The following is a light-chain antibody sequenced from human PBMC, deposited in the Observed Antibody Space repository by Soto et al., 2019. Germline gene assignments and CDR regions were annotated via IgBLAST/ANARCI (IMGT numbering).Light chain of an antibody. CDR2: MDN. V-gene: IGLV1-47*01. CDR1: SSNIGSSY. CDR3: AAWDNSLSGWV. J-gene: IGLJ3*02. Sequence: QSVLTQPPSASGTPGQRVTISCSGNSSNIGSSYVYWFQQFPGTAPKLLIYMDNQRPSGVPDRFSGSKSGTSASLAISGLRSEDDADFYCAAWDNSLSGWVFGGGTKLTVL.